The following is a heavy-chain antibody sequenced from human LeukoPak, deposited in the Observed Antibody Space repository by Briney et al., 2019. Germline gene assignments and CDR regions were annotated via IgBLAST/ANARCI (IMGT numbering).Heavy chain of an antibody. D-gene: IGHD3-22*01. Sequence: SETLSLTCTVSGGSISSYYWSWVRQPPGKGLEWIGYIYYSGSTNYSPSLKSRVTISVDTSKNQFSLKLSSVTAADTAVYYCARHQITTIVTGLFDYWGQGTLVAVSS. CDR3: ARHQITTIVTGLFDY. V-gene: IGHV4-59*08. CDR2: IYYSGST. J-gene: IGHJ4*02. CDR1: GGSISSYY.